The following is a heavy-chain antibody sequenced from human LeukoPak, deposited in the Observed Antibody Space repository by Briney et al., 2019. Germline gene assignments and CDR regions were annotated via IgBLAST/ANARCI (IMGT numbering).Heavy chain of an antibody. CDR2: IRGSGGST. CDR1: GFTVSSNY. V-gene: IGHV3-23*01. J-gene: IGHJ4*02. D-gene: IGHD2-2*01. Sequence: GGSLRLSCAASGFTVSSNYMSWVRQAPGKGLEWVSAIRGSGGSTYYADSVKGRFTISRDNSKNTLYLQMNSLRAEDTAVYYCAKGLKYCSSTSCPVPFDYWGQGTLVTVSS. CDR3: AKGLKYCSSTSCPVPFDY.